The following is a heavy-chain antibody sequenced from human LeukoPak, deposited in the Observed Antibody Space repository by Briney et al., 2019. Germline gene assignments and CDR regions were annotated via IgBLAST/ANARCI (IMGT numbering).Heavy chain of an antibody. D-gene: IGHD6-6*01. V-gene: IGHV4-34*01. CDR3: ARKGKAARPGWFDP. Sequence: SETLSLTCAVYGGSFSGYYWSWIRQPPRKGLEWIGEINHSGSTNYNPSLKGRVTISVDTSRDQFSLKLSSVTAADTAVYYCARKGKAARPGWFDPWGQGTLVTVSS. J-gene: IGHJ5*02. CDR1: GGSFSGYY. CDR2: INHSGST.